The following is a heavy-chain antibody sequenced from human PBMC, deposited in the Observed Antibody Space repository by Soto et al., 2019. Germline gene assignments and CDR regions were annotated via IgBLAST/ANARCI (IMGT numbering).Heavy chain of an antibody. CDR3: ARANYYYDRSGYLYYFDY. J-gene: IGHJ4*02. Sequence: ETLSLTCTVSGGSISTYYWSWIRQPPGKGLEWIGYIYYSGSTNYNPSLRSRVTISVDTSKNQISLKLSSVTAADTAVYHCARANYYYDRSGYLYYFDYWGQGTLVTVSS. V-gene: IGHV4-59*01. CDR1: GGSISTYY. D-gene: IGHD3-22*01. CDR2: IYYSGST.